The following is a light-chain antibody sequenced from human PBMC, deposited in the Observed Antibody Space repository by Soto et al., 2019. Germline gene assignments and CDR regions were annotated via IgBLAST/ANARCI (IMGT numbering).Light chain of an antibody. CDR1: QGISSY. Sequence: AIRMTQSPSSFSASTGDRVTITCRASQGISSYLAWYQQKPGKAPKLLIYAASTLQSGVPSRFSGSGSGTDFTLTISCLQSEEFATYYRQQYYSYPFPLGPGTQVDIK. V-gene: IGKV1-8*01. CDR3: QQYYSYPFP. CDR2: AAS. J-gene: IGKJ3*01.